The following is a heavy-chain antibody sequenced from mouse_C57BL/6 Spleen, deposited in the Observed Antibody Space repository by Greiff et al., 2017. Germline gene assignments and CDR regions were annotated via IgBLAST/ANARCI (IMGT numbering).Heavy chain of an antibody. CDR2: IYPGDGDT. CDR3: ARSSTGTRYFDV. Sequence: LVEPGASVKISCKASGYAFSSSWMNWVKQRPGKGLEWIGRIYPGDGDTNYNGKFKGKATLTADKSSSTAYMQLSSLTSDDSAVYFCARSSTGTRYFDVWGTGTTVTVSS. CDR1: GYAFSSSW. D-gene: IGHD4-1*02. V-gene: IGHV1-82*01. J-gene: IGHJ1*03.